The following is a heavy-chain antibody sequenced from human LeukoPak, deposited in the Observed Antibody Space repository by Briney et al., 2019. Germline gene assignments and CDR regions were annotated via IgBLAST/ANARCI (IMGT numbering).Heavy chain of an antibody. CDR2: IFHSGDT. CDR1: GGSISSGSYY. CDR3: APPPYYYKTNGYSVA. D-gene: IGHD3-22*01. V-gene: IGHV4-61*01. Sequence: KSSQTLSLTCTVSGGSISSGSYYWSWIRQSPEKGLEFIAYIFHSGDTNYSPSLKSRATISVDPSKNQFSLNLTSVTAADTAVYYCAPPPYYYKTNGYSVAWGQGTLVTVSS. J-gene: IGHJ5*02.